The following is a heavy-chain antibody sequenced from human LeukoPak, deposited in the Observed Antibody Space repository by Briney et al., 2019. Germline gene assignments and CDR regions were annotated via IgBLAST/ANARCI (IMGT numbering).Heavy chain of an antibody. Sequence: PGGSLRLSCAASGFTFSSYAMSWVRQAPGKGLEWVSAISGSGVSTYYADSVKGRFTISRDNSKNTLYLQMNSLRAEDTAVYYCAKDGGAAYGDYAWVYYFDYWGQGTLVTVSS. CDR1: GFTFSSYA. V-gene: IGHV3-23*01. D-gene: IGHD4-17*01. J-gene: IGHJ4*02. CDR3: AKDGGAAYGDYAWVYYFDY. CDR2: ISGSGVST.